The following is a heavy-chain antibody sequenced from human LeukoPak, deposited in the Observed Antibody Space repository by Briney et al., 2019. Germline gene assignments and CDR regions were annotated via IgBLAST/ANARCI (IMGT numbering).Heavy chain of an antibody. CDR3: ARVDWTYGDYELDP. CDR1: GYTFTSYG. CDR2: ISAYNGNT. D-gene: IGHD4-17*01. Sequence: ASVKVSCKASGYTFTSYGINWVRQAPGQGLEWMGWISAYNGNTNYAQKLQGRVTMSTDTSTSTAYMELRSLRSDDTAVYYCARVDWTYGDYELDPWGQGTLVTVSS. V-gene: IGHV1-18*01. J-gene: IGHJ5*02.